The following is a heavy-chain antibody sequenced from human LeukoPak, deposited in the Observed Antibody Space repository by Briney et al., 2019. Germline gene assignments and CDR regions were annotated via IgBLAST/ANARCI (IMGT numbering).Heavy chain of an antibody. CDR3: AGGISATGGG. D-gene: IGHD6-13*01. V-gene: IGHV3-74*01. Sequence: GGSLRLSCAASGFTFSTYWMHWVRQVPGKGLVWVSRINSDGSITTYADSVKGRFTISRDNAKNTLYLQMSSLRVEDTAVYYCAGGISATGGGWGQGTMVTVSS. CDR2: INSDGSIT. CDR1: GFTFSTYW. J-gene: IGHJ3*01.